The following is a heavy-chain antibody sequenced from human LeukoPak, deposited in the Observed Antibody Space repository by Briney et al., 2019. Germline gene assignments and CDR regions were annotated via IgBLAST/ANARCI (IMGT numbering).Heavy chain of an antibody. Sequence: PSETLSLTCTVSGASVSSGSYYWSWIRQPPGKGLEWIGYIYYSGSTNYNPSLKSRVTISVDTSKNHFSLKLSSVTAADTAVYYCARGSRGYTYGWGQGTLVTVSS. CDR1: GASVSSGSYY. CDR3: ARGSRGYTYG. J-gene: IGHJ4*02. V-gene: IGHV4-61*01. D-gene: IGHD5-18*01. CDR2: IYYSGST.